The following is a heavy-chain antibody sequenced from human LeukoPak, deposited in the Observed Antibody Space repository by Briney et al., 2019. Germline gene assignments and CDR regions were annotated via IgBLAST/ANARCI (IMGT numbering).Heavy chain of an antibody. Sequence: KPSETLSLTRTVSGDSISSYYWSWIRQPPGKGREWSGYIYYSGSTNYNPSLKRRATISVDTSKNQFSLKLSSVTAADTAVYYCARLGSSSWTDYWGQGTLVTVSS. D-gene: IGHD6-13*01. V-gene: IGHV4-59*08. CDR2: IYYSGST. CDR3: ARLGSSSWTDY. CDR1: GDSISSYY. J-gene: IGHJ4*02.